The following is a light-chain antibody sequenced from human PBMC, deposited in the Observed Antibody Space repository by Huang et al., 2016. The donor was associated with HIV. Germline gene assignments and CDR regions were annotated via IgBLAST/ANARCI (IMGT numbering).Light chain of an antibody. V-gene: IGKV3-11*01. CDR3: QQRSKWPLT. Sequence: EIVLTQSPVTLSLSPGHRATLSCRASQTIGTYLAWYQQKSGQAPRLLIYDASNSAAGLPARFSASGSETDFTLTIDGLDPDYFAIYYCQQRSKWPLTFGGGTKVEMK. J-gene: IGKJ4*01. CDR2: DAS. CDR1: QTIGTY.